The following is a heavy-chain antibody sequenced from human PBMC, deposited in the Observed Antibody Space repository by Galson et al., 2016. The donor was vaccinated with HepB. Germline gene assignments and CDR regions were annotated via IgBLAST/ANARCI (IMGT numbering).Heavy chain of an antibody. Sequence: SLRLSCAASGFTFPNYNMNWVRQAPGKGLEWVSSISSRGSYISYADAVEGRFTISRENPRNSLYLQMNSLRAEDTAVYYCARDNYNPYDFWSGYYPNSHDYLDVWGKGTTVAVSS. V-gene: IGHV3-21*01. D-gene: IGHD3-3*01. CDR3: ARDNYNPYDFWSGYYPNSHDYLDV. J-gene: IGHJ6*03. CDR2: ISSRGSYI. CDR1: GFTFPNYN.